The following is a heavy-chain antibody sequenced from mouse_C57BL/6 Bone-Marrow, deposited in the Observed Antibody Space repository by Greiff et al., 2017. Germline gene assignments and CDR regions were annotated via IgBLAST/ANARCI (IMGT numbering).Heavy chain of an antibody. CDR2: ISSGGSYT. Sequence: DVKLVESGGDLVKPGGSLKLSCAASGFTFSSYGMSWVRQTPDKRLEWVATISSGGSYTYYPDSVKGRFTISRDNAKNTLYLQMSSLKSEDTAMYYCARHGGLDYWGQGTTLTGSS. V-gene: IGHV5-6*02. D-gene: IGHD1-1*02. CDR1: GFTFSSYG. J-gene: IGHJ2*01. CDR3: ARHGGLDY.